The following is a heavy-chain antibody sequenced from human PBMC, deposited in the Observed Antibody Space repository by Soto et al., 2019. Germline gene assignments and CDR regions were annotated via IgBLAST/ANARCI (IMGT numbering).Heavy chain of an antibody. CDR2: IYYSGST. CDR3: ARTYDGSGPNSGGYAFDI. V-gene: IGHV4-31*03. Sequence: SETLSLTCTVSGGSISSGGYYWSWIRQHPGKGLEWIGYIYYSGSTYYNPSLKSRVTISVDTSKNQFSLKLSSVTAADTAIYYCARTYDGSGPNSGGYAFDIWGQGTMVTVSS. J-gene: IGHJ3*02. CDR1: GGSISSGGYY. D-gene: IGHD3-22*01.